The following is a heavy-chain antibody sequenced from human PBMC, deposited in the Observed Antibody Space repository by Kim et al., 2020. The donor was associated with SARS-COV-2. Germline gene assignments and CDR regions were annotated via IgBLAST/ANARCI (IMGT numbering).Heavy chain of an antibody. Sequence: AQGFSGRFVFSLDTSVSTAYLQISSLKAEDTAVYYCARNRPNSSSWPFDYWGQGTLVTVSS. D-gene: IGHD6-13*01. CDR3: ARNRPNSSSWPFDY. J-gene: IGHJ4*02. V-gene: IGHV7-4-1*02.